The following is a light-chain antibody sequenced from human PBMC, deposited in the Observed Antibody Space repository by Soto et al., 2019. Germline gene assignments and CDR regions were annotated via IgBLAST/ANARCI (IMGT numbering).Light chain of an antibody. J-gene: IGKJ2*01. CDR1: QSVSSN. CDR2: GAS. V-gene: IGKV3-15*01. Sequence: EIVMTQSPATLSVSPGERATLSCRASQSVSSNLAWYQQKPGQSPRLLIYGASTRATGVPARFSGSGSGTEFTLTISSLQSEDCALYYCLLCNNWPLTFGQGTKLEI. CDR3: LLCNNWPLT.